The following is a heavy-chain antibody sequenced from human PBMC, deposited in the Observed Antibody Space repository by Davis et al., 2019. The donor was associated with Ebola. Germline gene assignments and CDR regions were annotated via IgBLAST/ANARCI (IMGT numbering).Heavy chain of an antibody. Sequence: GESLKISCAASGFTFSSYSMNWVRQAPGKGLEWVSSISSSSSYIYYADSVKGRFTISRDNAKNSLYLQMNSLRAEDTAVYYCARSGRLDYWGQGTLVTVSS. D-gene: IGHD2-15*01. V-gene: IGHV3-21*01. J-gene: IGHJ4*02. CDR1: GFTFSSYS. CDR2: ISSSSSYI. CDR3: ARSGRLDY.